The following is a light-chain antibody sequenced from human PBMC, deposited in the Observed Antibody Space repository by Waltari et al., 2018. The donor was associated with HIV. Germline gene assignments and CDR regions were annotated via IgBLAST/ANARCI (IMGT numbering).Light chain of an antibody. Sequence: QSVLTQPPSVSAAPGQKVTISCSGSSSNIGNNKVSWYQQLPGTAPKLPIYDNTKRPSGIPDRFSASKSGTSATLGITGLQTGDEAEYYCGAWDSSLSAVVFGTGTKVTVL. V-gene: IGLV1-51*01. J-gene: IGLJ1*01. CDR1: SSNIGNNK. CDR3: GAWDSSLSAVV. CDR2: DNT.